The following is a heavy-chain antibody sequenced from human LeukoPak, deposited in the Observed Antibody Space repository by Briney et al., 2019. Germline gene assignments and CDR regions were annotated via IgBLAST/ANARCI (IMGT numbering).Heavy chain of an antibody. D-gene: IGHD2-2*01. CDR3: ARLADTYDFDF. CDR2: IYYSGST. V-gene: IGHV4-39*01. Sequence: SETLSLTCTVSGGSISSSSYYWGWIRQPPGKGLEWIGSIYYSGSTYYNPSHKSRVTISVDTSKNQFSLKLSSVTAADTAVYYCARLADTYDFDFWGQGTLVTVSS. CDR1: GGSISSSSYY. J-gene: IGHJ4*02.